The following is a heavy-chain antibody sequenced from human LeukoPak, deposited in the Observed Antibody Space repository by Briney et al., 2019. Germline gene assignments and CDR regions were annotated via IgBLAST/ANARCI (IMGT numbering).Heavy chain of an antibody. CDR3: ARSIPYYFDY. D-gene: IGHD2-2*02. CDR1: GFTFSSYA. J-gene: IGHJ4*02. V-gene: IGHV3-64D*06. CDR2: ISSNGGST. Sequence: GGSLRLSCSASGFTFSSYAMHWVRQAPGKGLEYVSAISSNGGSTYYADSVKGRFTISRDNSKNTLYLQMSSLRAEDTAVYYCARSIPYYFDYWGQGTLVTVSS.